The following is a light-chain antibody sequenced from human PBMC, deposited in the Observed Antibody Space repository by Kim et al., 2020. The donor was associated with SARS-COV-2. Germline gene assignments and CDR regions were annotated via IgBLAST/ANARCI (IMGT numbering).Light chain of an antibody. CDR1: ALPKKY. CDR3: YSTDSSGYHRV. Sequence: PGQTARITCPGDALPKKYAYWYQRKSGQAPVLVIYEDSKRPSGIPERFSGSSSGTMATLTISGAQVEDEADYYCYSTDSSGYHRVFGGGTQLTVL. J-gene: IGLJ3*02. V-gene: IGLV3-10*01. CDR2: EDS.